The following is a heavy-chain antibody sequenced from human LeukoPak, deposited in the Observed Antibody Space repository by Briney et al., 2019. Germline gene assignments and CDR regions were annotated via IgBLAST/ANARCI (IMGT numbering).Heavy chain of an antibody. D-gene: IGHD2-2*01. V-gene: IGHV3-30*02. J-gene: IGHJ5*02. CDR2: IRYDGSNK. CDR3: AKERECSSTSCYLPNWFDH. Sequence: GGSLRLSCAASGFTFSSYGMHWVRQAPGKGLEWVAFIRYDGSNKYYADSVKGRFTISRDNSKNTLCLQMNSLRAEDTAVYYCAKERECSSTSCYLPNWFDHWGQGTLVTVSS. CDR1: GFTFSSYG.